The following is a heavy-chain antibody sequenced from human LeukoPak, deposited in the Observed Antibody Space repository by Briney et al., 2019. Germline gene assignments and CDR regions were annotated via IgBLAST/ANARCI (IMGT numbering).Heavy chain of an antibody. CDR2: IYYSGST. CDR3: ARDILATSIAAPYY. Sequence: SETLSLTCTVSGGSISSYYWSWIRQPPGKGLEWIGYIYYSGSTNYNPSLKSRVTISVDTSKNQFSLKLSSVNAADTAVYYCARDILATSIAAPYYWGQGTLVTVSS. D-gene: IGHD6-13*01. CDR1: GGSISSYY. J-gene: IGHJ4*02. V-gene: IGHV4-59*12.